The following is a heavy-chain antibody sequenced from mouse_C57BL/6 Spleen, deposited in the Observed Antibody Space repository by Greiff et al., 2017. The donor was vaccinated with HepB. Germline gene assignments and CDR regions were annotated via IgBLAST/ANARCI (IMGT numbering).Heavy chain of an antibody. CDR3: ARWGQLRLEAMDY. D-gene: IGHD3-2*02. J-gene: IGHJ4*01. V-gene: IGHV1-42*01. Sequence: LMEPGASVKISCKASGYSFTGYYMNWVKQSPEKSLEWIGEINPSTGGTTYNQKFKAKATLTVDKSSSTAYMQLKSLTSEDSAVYYCARWGQLRLEAMDYWGQGTSVTVSS. CDR2: INPSTGGT. CDR1: GYSFTGYY.